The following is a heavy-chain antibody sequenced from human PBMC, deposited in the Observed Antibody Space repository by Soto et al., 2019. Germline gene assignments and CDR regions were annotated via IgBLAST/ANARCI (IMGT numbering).Heavy chain of an antibody. J-gene: IGHJ3*02. CDR3: TRGVTANYMGGDAFEI. CDR2: IMPIFGTA. Sequence: QVLLVQSGADVNKPGSAVKVTCKASGVTFSSYTISCVRLAPGQGLEDMGVIMPIFGTATYTQNFQDRVTITADESTSTVYMELRSLTSDDTAVYYCTRGVTANYMGGDAFEIWGQGTMVTVSS. CDR1: GVTFSSYT. V-gene: IGHV1-69*01. D-gene: IGHD3-16*01.